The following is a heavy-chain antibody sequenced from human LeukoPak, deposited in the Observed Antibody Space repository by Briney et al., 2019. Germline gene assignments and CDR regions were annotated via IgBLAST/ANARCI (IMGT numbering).Heavy chain of an antibody. CDR1: GFTFSSYA. Sequence: QSGRSLRLSCAASGFTFSSYAMHWVRQAPGKGLEWVAVISYDGSNKYYADSVKGRFTISRDNSKNTLYLQMNSLRVEDTAVYYCAKVANYYYGSESYYFFEHWGQGTPVTASS. J-gene: IGHJ4*02. CDR2: ISYDGSNK. V-gene: IGHV3-30*04. CDR3: AKVANYYYGSESYYFFEH. D-gene: IGHD3-10*01.